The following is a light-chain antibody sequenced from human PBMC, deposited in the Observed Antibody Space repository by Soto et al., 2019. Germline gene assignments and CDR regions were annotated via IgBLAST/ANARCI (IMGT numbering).Light chain of an antibody. Sequence: QSVLTQPASVSGSPGQSITISCTGTSSDVGSYNLVSWYQQHPGKAPKLMIYEVSKRPSGVSNRFSGSKSGNTASLTISGLQAEDEADSYCCSYAGSSTWVFGGGTKVTVL. CDR3: CSYAGSSTWV. CDR1: SSDVGSYNL. J-gene: IGLJ3*02. CDR2: EVS. V-gene: IGLV2-23*02.